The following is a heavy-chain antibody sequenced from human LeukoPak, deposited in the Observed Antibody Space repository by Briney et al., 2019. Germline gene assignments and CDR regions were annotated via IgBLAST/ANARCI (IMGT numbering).Heavy chain of an antibody. D-gene: IGHD3-10*01. J-gene: IGHJ4*02. V-gene: IGHV3-33*01. Sequence: QPGGSLRLSCAASGFTFSSYGMHWVRQAPGKGLEWVSVIWYDGSNKYYADSVKGRFTISRDNSKNTLYLQMNSLRAEDTAVYYCARDPESYGSGSLFDYWGQGILVTVSS. CDR3: ARDPESYGSGSLFDY. CDR2: IWYDGSNK. CDR1: GFTFSSYG.